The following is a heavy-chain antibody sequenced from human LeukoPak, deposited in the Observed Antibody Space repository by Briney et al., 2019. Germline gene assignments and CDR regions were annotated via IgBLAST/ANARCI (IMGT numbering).Heavy chain of an antibody. Sequence: GGSLRLSCAASGFNFDDYAMHWVRQAPGKGLEWVSGISWNSGSIGYADSVKGRFTISRDNAKNSLYLQMNSLRAEDMALYYCAKEERGTGTFDYWGQGTLVTVSS. CDR3: AKEERGTGTFDY. D-gene: IGHD1-1*01. J-gene: IGHJ4*02. V-gene: IGHV3-9*03. CDR1: GFNFDDYA. CDR2: ISWNSGSI.